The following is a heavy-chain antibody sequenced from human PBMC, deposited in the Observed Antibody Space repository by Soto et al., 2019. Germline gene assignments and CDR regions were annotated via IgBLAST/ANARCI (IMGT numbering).Heavy chain of an antibody. CDR3: ARRGSGSYYDY. Sequence: ESGGGLVQPGGSLRLSCAASGFTFSSYAMRWVRQAQGKGLEWVSAISGSGDSTYYADSVKGRFTVSRDNSKNTLYLQMNSLRAEDTAVYYCARRGSGSYYDYWGQGTLVTVSS. CDR2: ISGSGDST. CDR1: GFTFSSYA. D-gene: IGHD1-26*01. J-gene: IGHJ4*02. V-gene: IGHV3-23*01.